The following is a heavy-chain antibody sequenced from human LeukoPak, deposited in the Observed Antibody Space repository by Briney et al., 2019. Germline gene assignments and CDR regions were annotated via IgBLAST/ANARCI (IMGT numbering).Heavy chain of an antibody. CDR1: GFTFDDYA. D-gene: IGHD6-13*01. J-gene: IGHJ4*02. CDR2: ISWNSGSI. V-gene: IGHV3-9*01. CDR3: AKDIMQEQQLVLGY. Sequence: SGGSLRLSCAASGFTFDDYAMHWVRQAPGKGLEWVSGISWNSGSIGYADSVKGRFTISRGNAKNSLYLQMNSLRAEDTALYYCAKDIMQEQQLVLGYWGQGTLVTVSS.